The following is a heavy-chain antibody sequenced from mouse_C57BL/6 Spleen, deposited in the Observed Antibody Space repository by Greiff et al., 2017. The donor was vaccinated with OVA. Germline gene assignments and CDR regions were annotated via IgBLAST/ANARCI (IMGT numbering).Heavy chain of an antibody. J-gene: IGHJ4*01. CDR2: INPNNGGT. CDR1: GYTFTDYN. Sequence: EVKLQESGPELVKPGASVKIPCKASGYTFTDYNMDWVKQSHGKSLEWIGDINPNNGGTIYNQKFKGKATLTVDKSSSTAYMELRSLTSEDTAVYYCARSDYSNFYAMDYWGQGTSVTVSS. D-gene: IGHD2-5*01. CDR3: ARSDYSNFYAMDY. V-gene: IGHV1-18*01.